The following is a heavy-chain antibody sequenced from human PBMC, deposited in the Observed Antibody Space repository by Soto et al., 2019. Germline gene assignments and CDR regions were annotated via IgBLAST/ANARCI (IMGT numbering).Heavy chain of an antibody. J-gene: IGHJ4*02. Sequence: GGSLRLSCSASGFNFNSYTMNWVRQAPGKGLEWVSSISRFSDRTYYADSVKGRFAILRANAENSVYLQVNSLRAEDTAVYYCARVGPCFGEFDYFDYWGQGTPVTVSS. D-gene: IGHD3-10*01. V-gene: IGHV3-21*06. CDR3: ARVGPCFGEFDYFDY. CDR1: GFNFNSYT. CDR2: ISRFSDRT.